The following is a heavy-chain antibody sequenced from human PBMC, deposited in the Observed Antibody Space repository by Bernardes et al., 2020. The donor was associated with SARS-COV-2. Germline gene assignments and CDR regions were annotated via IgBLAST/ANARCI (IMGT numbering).Heavy chain of an antibody. D-gene: IGHD1-26*01. CDR1: GFTFRNYW. CDR3: ARGALSGTYGVSDY. Sequence: GGSLRLSCAASGFTFRNYWMHWVRQVPGKGLVWVSRIKTDGSSTNYADSVKGRFTISRDNAKNTLYLQMNSLRVEDTAVYYCARGALSGTYGVSDYWGQGTLVTVSS. J-gene: IGHJ4*02. CDR2: IKTDGSST. V-gene: IGHV3-74*01.